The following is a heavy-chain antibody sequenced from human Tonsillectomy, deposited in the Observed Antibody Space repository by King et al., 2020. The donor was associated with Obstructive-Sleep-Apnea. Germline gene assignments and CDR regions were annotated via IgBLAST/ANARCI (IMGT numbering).Heavy chain of an antibody. D-gene: IGHD6-13*01. V-gene: IGHV3-43D*03. Sequence: VQLVESGGVVVQPGGSLRLSCAASGFTFDDYAMHWVRQAPGKGLEWVSLISWDGVTYYADSVKGRFTISRDNSKNSLYLQMNSLRADDTALYYCAKTRISSSWYGIDYWGQGTLVTVSS. CDR1: GFTFDDYA. CDR3: AKTRISSSWYGIDY. J-gene: IGHJ4*02. CDR2: ISWDGVT.